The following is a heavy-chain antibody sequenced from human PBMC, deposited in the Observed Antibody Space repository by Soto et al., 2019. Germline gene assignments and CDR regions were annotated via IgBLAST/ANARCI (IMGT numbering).Heavy chain of an antibody. CDR1: GYTFTSYA. V-gene: IGHV1-3*01. D-gene: IGHD3-10*01. CDR2: INAGNGNT. CDR3: ARGPITMVRWFDP. J-gene: IGHJ5*02. Sequence: ASVKVSCKASGYTFTSYAMHRVRQAPGQRLEWMGWINAGNGNTKYSQKFQGRVTITRDTSASTAYMELSSLRSEDTAVYYCARGPITMVRWFDPWGQGTLVTVSS.